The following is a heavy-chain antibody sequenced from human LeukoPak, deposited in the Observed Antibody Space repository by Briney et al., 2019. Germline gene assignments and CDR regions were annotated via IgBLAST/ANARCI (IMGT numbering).Heavy chain of an antibody. CDR3: ARDLDV. CDR1: GFTFSTYW. Sequence: GGSLRLSCAASGFTFSTYWMTWVRQAPGKGLEWVANIKPDGSQIYYVDSVKGRFTISRDNAKNSLYLQMNSLRAEDTAVYYCARDLDVWGKGTTVTISS. CDR2: IKPDGSQI. J-gene: IGHJ6*04. V-gene: IGHV3-7*03.